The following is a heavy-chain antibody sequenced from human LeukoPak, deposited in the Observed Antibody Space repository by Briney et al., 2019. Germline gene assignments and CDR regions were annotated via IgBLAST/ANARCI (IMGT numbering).Heavy chain of an antibody. Sequence: SETLSLTCTVCGGSISSYYWSWIRRPTRKGLEWIGYIYYSGSTNYNPSLKSRVTISVDTSKNQFSLKLSSVTAADTAVYYCARVTCSGGSCYSDYWGQGTLVTVSS. V-gene: IGHV4-59*01. J-gene: IGHJ4*02. CDR2: IYYSGST. CDR3: ARVTCSGGSCYSDY. CDR1: GGSISSYY. D-gene: IGHD2-15*01.